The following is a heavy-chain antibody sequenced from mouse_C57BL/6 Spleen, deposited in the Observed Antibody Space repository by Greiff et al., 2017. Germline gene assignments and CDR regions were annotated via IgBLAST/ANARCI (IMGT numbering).Heavy chain of an antibody. CDR3: ASDYVYYFDY. D-gene: IGHD2-13*01. CDR2: INPGSGGT. V-gene: IGHV1-54*01. J-gene: IGHJ2*01. CDR1: GYAFTNYL. Sequence: QVQLQQSGAELVRPGTSVKVSCKASGYAFTNYLIEWVKQRPGQGLEWIGVINPGSGGTNYNEKFKGKATLTADKSSSTAYMQLSSLTSEDSAVYFCASDYVYYFDYWGQGTTLTVSS.